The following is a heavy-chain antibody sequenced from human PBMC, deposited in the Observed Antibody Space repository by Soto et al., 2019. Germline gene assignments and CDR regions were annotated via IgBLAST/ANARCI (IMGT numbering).Heavy chain of an antibody. CDR3: AGWVFGVVSGDV. D-gene: IGHD3-3*01. J-gene: IGHJ6*02. V-gene: IGHV1-69*13. Sequence: GPPVKVSCKASGGTFSSYAISWVRQAPGQGLEWMGGIIPIFGTANYAQKFQGRVTITADESTSTAYMELSSLRSEDTAVYYCAGWVFGVVSGDVWGQGTTVTVSS. CDR2: IIPIFGTA. CDR1: GGTFSSYA.